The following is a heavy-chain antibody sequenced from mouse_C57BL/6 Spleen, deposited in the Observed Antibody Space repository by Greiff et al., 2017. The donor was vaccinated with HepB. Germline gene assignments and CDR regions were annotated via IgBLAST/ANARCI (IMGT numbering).Heavy chain of an antibody. J-gene: IGHJ1*03. CDR1: GYTFTSYW. D-gene: IGHD1-1*01. V-gene: IGHV1-52*01. CDR3: ALYGSSSYWYFDV. Sequence: QVQLQQPGAELVRPGSSVKLSCKASGYTFTSYWMHWVKQRPIQGLEWIGNIDPSDSETHYNQKFKDKATLTVDKSSSTAYMHLSSLTSEDSAVYYCALYGSSSYWYFDVWGTGTTVTVSS. CDR2: IDPSDSET.